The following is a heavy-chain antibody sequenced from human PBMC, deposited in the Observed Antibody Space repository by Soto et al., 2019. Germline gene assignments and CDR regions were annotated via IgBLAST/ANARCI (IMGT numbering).Heavy chain of an antibody. CDR1: GGTFSSYV. CDR2: IIPISGTA. D-gene: IGHD1-1*01. V-gene: IGHV1-69*13. Sequence: ASVKVSCKASGGTFSSYVVSWVRQAPGQGLECMGGIIPISGTANYAQKFQGRVTITADESTSTAYMELSSLRFEDTAMYYCARGWNDFPNWGQGTLVTVSS. CDR3: ARGWNDFPN. J-gene: IGHJ4*02.